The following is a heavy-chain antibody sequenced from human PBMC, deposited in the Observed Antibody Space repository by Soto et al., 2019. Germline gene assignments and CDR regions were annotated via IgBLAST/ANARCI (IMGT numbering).Heavy chain of an antibody. J-gene: IGHJ3*02. V-gene: IGHV3-30*18. CDR2: ISDDGSNK. CDR3: AKDQTHAFDI. CDR1: GFTFSSYG. Sequence: QVQLVESRGGVVQPGRSLRLSCAASGFTFSSYGMYWVRQAPGKGLEWVAVISDDGSNKYYADSVKGRFTISRDNSKNTLYLQMNSLRAEDTAVYYCAKDQTHAFDIWGQGTMVTVSS.